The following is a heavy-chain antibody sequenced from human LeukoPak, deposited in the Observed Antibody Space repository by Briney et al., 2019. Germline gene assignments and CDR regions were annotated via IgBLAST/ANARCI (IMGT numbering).Heavy chain of an antibody. J-gene: IGHJ2*01. CDR3: ARDSGYWYFYL. D-gene: IGHD3-10*01. Sequence: SETLSLTCTVSGGSISSYYWSWIRQPPGKGLEWIGYIYYSGSTNYSPSLKSRVTISVDTSKNQFSLKLSSVTAADTAVYYCARDSGYWYFYLWGRGTLVTVSS. V-gene: IGHV4-59*01. CDR2: IYYSGST. CDR1: GGSISSYY.